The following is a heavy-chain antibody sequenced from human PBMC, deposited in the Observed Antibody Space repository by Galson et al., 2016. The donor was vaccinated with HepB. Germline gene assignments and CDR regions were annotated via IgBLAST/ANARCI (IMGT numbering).Heavy chain of an antibody. Sequence: SLRLSCAASGFTFSSYSMNWVRQAPGKGLEWVSHITHTTYTIYYADSVKGRFTISRDNAKNSVYLQMNSLRAEDTAVYYCARKGGIYSPWGYWGQGTLVTVSS. CDR1: GFTFSSYS. CDR2: ITHTTYTI. J-gene: IGHJ4*02. D-gene: IGHD3-10*01. CDR3: ARKGGIYSPWGY. V-gene: IGHV3-48*01.